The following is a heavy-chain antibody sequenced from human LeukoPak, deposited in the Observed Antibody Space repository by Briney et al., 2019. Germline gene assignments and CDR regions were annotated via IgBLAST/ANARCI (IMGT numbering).Heavy chain of an antibody. Sequence: SQTLSLTCALSGDSVSSTSAAWNWIRQSPSRGLEWLGRTYYRSKWYNDYAVSVKSRITINPDTSKNQFYLQLNSVTPEDTAVYYCARAQPAGVGNWFDPWGQGTLVTVSS. J-gene: IGHJ5*02. D-gene: IGHD2-2*01. CDR3: ARAQPAGVGNWFDP. V-gene: IGHV6-1*01. CDR2: TYYRSKWYN. CDR1: GDSVSSTSAA.